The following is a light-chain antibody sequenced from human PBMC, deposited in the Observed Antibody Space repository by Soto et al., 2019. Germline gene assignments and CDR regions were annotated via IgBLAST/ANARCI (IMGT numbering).Light chain of an antibody. CDR3: LQHDSFPYT. CDR1: QDVRSD. CDR2: AAS. J-gene: IGKJ2*01. V-gene: IGKV1-17*01. Sequence: DIQMTQSPSSLSASVGHTVTITCRASQDVRSDLGWYQHKPGKAPKRLIYAASRLQGGVPPRFSGSGSGTEFTLTIGSLQPDDSATYYCLQHDSFPYTFGQGTRLE.